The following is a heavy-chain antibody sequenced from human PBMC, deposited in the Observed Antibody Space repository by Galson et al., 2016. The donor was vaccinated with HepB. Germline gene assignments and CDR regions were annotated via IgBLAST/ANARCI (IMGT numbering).Heavy chain of an antibody. Sequence: SVKVSCKVSGYTLTELSMHWVRQAPGKGLEWMGGFDPEDGETVYAQKFQGRVTMTQDTSTDTAYMELSSLRSEDTAVYYCATSVVAAAMYYHYYGMDVWGQGTTVTVSS. J-gene: IGHJ6*02. CDR1: GYTLTELS. CDR2: FDPEDGET. D-gene: IGHD2-2*01. V-gene: IGHV1-24*01. CDR3: ATSVVAAAMYYHYYGMDV.